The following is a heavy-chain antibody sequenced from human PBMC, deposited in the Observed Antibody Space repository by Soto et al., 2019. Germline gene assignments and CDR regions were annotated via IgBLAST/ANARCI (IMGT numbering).Heavy chain of an antibody. D-gene: IGHD4-17*01. CDR1: GGSISSGGYS. V-gene: IGHV4-30-2*01. CDR2: IYHSGST. CDR3: ASGLVTTLHY. Sequence: QLQLQESGSGLVKPSQTLSLTCAVSGGSISSGGYSWSWIRQPPGKGLEWIGYIYHSGSTYYNPSLKRRVTISGDRSKNQCSLKLSSVTAADTAVYYCASGLVTTLHYWGQGTLVTVSS. J-gene: IGHJ4*02.